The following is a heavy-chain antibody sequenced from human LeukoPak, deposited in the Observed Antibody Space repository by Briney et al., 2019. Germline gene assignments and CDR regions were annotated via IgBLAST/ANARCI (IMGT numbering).Heavy chain of an antibody. J-gene: IGHJ3*02. CDR3: ARDETIFGVAGEHAFDI. CDR2: IYTSGST. CDR1: GGSISSYY. Sequence: SETLSLTCTVSGGSISSYYWSWIRQPAGKGLEWIGRIYTSGSTNYNPSLKSRVTMSVDTSKNQFSLKLSSVTAADTAVYYCARDETIFGVAGEHAFDIWGQGTMVTVSS. D-gene: IGHD3-3*01. V-gene: IGHV4-4*07.